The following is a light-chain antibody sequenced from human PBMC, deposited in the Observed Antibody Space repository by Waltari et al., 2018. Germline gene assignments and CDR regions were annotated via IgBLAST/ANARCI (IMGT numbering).Light chain of an antibody. V-gene: IGKV3-20*01. J-gene: IGKJ1*01. Sequence: LTQPPGALSLSPGERATLSCRASQGISSYLSWYQHKPGQAPRLLNDDASSRATGIADRFSGSGSGTEFSLTISRLVPEEFAVYHCQKYGSSPATFGQGTKVEIK. CDR2: DAS. CDR3: QKYGSSPAT. CDR1: QGISSY.